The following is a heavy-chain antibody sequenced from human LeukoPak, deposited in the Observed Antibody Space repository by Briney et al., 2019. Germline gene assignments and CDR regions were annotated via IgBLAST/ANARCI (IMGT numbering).Heavy chain of an antibody. D-gene: IGHD3-22*01. V-gene: IGHV1-46*01. CDR3: ATGRGSGYFVVAFDI. Sequence: GASVKVSCKASGYTFTSYYVHWVRQAPGEGLEWMGIINPSGGSTIYAQKFQGRVTMTEDTSTDTAYMELSSLRSEDTAVYYCATGRGSGYFVVAFDIWGQGTMVTVSS. CDR1: GYTFTSYY. CDR2: INPSGGST. J-gene: IGHJ3*02.